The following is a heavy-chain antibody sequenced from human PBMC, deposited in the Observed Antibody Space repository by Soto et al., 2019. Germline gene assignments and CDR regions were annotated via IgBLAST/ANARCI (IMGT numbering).Heavy chain of an antibody. J-gene: IGHJ4*02. V-gene: IGHV3-74*01. CDR1: GFTFSSYW. CDR2: INSDGSST. CDR3: VRTMLVVAAATREDY. D-gene: IGHD2-15*01. Sequence: EVQLVESGGGLVQPGGSLRLSCAASGFTFSSYWMHWVRQAPGKGLVWVSGINSDGSSTSYADSVKGRFTISRDNAKNTLYLQMNSLRAADTAVYYCVRTMLVVAAATREDYWGQGTLVTVSS.